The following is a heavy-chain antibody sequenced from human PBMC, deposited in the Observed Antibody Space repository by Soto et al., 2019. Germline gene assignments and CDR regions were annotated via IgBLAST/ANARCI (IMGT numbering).Heavy chain of an antibody. CDR3: ARGGTLGPACSGSYTPYYSDY. J-gene: IGHJ6*01. D-gene: IGHD3-10*02. V-gene: IGHV4-59*01. CDR1: GGSISSYY. CDR2: IYYSGST. Sequence: PWETLSRTCTVSGGSISSYYWSWIRQPPGKGLEWVGYIYYSGSTNYNPSLKSRVTISVDTSKNQFSLKLSSVTAADTAVYYCARGGTLGPACSGSYTPYYSDY.